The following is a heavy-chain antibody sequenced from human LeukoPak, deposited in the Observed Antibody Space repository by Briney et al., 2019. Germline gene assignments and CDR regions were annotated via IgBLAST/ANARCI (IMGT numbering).Heavy chain of an antibody. J-gene: IGHJ4*02. CDR1: GYTFTSYG. CDR3: ARVGYDFWSGPYDY. CDR2: ISAYNGNT. D-gene: IGHD3-3*01. V-gene: IGHV1-18*01. Sequence: ASVKVSCKASGYTFTSYGISLVRQAPRQGLEWMGWISAYNGNTNYAQKLQGRVTMTTDTSTSTAYMELRSLRSDDTAVYYCARVGYDFWSGPYDYWGQGTLVTVSS.